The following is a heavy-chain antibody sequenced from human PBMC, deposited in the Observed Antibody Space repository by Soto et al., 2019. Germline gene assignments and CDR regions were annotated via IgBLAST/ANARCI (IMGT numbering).Heavy chain of an antibody. V-gene: IGHV4-59*01. CDR1: GGSISSYY. CDR2: IHYSGST. Sequence: LSLTCTVSGGSISSYYWSWIRQPPGRGLEWIGYIHYSGSTNYNPSLKSRVTISVDTSKNQFSLKLSSVTAADTAVYYCARVETSYYDFWSGYPHLAQCWFDPWGQGTLVTVSS. CDR3: ARVETSYYDFWSGYPHLAQCWFDP. D-gene: IGHD3-3*01. J-gene: IGHJ5*02.